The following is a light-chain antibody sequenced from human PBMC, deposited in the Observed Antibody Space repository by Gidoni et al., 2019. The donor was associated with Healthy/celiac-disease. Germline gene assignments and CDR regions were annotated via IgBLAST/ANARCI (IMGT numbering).Light chain of an antibody. CDR1: QSVSSN. V-gene: IGKV3-15*01. CDR3: QQYNNWPGT. Sequence: EIVMTQSPATLSVSPGERATLSCRASQSVSSNLAWYQQKPGQAPRLLIYGASTRATGIPARSSGSGSGTEFTLTISSLQSEDFAVYYCQQYNNWPGTFGQGTKLEIK. J-gene: IGKJ2*01. CDR2: GAS.